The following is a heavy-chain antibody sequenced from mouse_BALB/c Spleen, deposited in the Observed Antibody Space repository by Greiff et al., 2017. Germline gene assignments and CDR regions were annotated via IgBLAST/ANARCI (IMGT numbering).Heavy chain of an antibody. CDR1: GYTFTDYA. V-gene: IGHV1S137*01. CDR2: ISTYYGDA. Sequence: QVQLQQSGAELVRPGVSVKISCKGSGYTFTDYAMHWVKQSHAKSLEWIGVISTYYGDASYNQKFKGKATMTVGKSSSTAYMELARLTSEDSAVYYCARRTVVALYYFDYWGQGTTLTVSS. D-gene: IGHD1-1*01. CDR3: ARRTVVALYYFDY. J-gene: IGHJ2*01.